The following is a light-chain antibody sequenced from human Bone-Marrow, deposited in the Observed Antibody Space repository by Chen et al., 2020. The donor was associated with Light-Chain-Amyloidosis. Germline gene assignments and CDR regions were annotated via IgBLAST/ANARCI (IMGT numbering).Light chain of an antibody. V-gene: IGLV2-23*02. Sequence: QSALTQPASVSGSPGQSITISCTGTSTDVGSYNLVSWYQHQPGKAPKLIFYEVTKRPSGVSNRFSAFKSGNTASLTISGLQTEDEADYYCCSYAGDSTLLFGGGTKLTVL. CDR1: STDVGSYNL. CDR2: EVT. CDR3: CSYAGDSTLL. J-gene: IGLJ2*01.